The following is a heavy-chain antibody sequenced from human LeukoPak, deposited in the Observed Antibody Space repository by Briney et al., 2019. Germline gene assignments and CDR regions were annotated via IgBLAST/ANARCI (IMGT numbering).Heavy chain of an antibody. J-gene: IGHJ3*02. CDR3: ARQPGGTAAFDI. V-gene: IGHV4-59*08. CDR2: ISYTGREI. CDR1: GGSINSYY. D-gene: IGHD6-13*01. Sequence: PSETLSLTCTVSGGSINSYYWSWIRQPPGKGLEWIGYISYTGREINYNPSLKSRLTISVDTSKNQFSLMLTSVTAADTAVYYCARQPGGTAAFDIWAQGTMVTVSS.